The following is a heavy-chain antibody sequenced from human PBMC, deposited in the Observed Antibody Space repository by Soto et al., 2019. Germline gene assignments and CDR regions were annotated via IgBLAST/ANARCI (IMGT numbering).Heavy chain of an antibody. J-gene: IGHJ4*02. CDR1: GFTFSSYA. D-gene: IGHD3-3*01. V-gene: IGHV3-30-3*01. CDR3: ARGYGFWSGYLDY. Sequence: GGSLRLSCAASGFTFSSYAMHWVRQAPGKGLEWVAVISYDGSNKYYADSVKGRFTISRDNSKNTLYLQMNSLRAEDTAVYYCARGYGFWSGYLDYWGQGTLVTVSS. CDR2: ISYDGSNK.